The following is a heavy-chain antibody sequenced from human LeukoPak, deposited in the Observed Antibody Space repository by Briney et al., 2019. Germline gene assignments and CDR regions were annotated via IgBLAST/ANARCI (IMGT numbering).Heavy chain of an antibody. CDR1: GFILSDHY. CDR3: TRLNGSYSFDY. V-gene: IGHV3-72*01. Sequence: PGGSLGLSCAASGFILSDHYMDWVRQTPGRGLEWIARSRNEANSYSTIYAASVRGRFFISRDDSQKSLYLQMNSLKVEDTAVYYCTRLNGSYSFDYWGQGALVTVSS. CDR2: SRNEANSYST. D-gene: IGHD2-8*01. J-gene: IGHJ4*02.